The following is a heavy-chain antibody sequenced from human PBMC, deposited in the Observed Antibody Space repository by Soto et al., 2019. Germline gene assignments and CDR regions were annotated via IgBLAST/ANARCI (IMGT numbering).Heavy chain of an antibody. Sequence: QVQLQQSGPRLVKHSETLSLTCTVSSGPDRSDNWGWIRQPPGRGLEWIGYVCYTGDTAYNPSLRDRVTISADTSTNDISLTLNSVTAADTAVYYCVRQGIDYLHGLVDVWGQGTTASVSS. CDR1: SGPDRSDN. D-gene: IGHD4-17*01. CDR2: VCYTGDT. V-gene: IGHV4-59*08. J-gene: IGHJ6*02. CDR3: VRQGIDYLHGLVDV.